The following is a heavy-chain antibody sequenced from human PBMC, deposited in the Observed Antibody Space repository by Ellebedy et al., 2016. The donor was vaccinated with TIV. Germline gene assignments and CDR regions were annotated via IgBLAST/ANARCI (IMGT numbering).Heavy chain of an antibody. D-gene: IGHD5-18*01. V-gene: IGHV1-24*01. CDR2: FDPEHGTT. J-gene: IGHJ5*02. CDR3: AAVRIQIWFPNWFDP. CDR1: GHTLMELS. Sequence: ASVKVSCKVSGHTLMELSMHWARQAPGKGLEWVGGFDPEHGTTIYAQKFQGRVTMIEDTSTDTVYMELSSLRSEDTAIYYCAAVRIQIWFPNWFDPWGQGTLVTVSS.